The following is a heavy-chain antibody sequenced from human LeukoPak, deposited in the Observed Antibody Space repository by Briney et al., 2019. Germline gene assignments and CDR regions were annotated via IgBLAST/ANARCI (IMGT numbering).Heavy chain of an antibody. Sequence: GEPLQISAKTSVCVCSNYWIGWVRHLPGEVLGGMGMFFPVDSDTRYSPAFEGQVSISADKSITTAYLQWSSLKASDTAMYYCATRTGYSRTDVFYKWGQGTMVIVST. CDR3: ATRTGYSRTDVFYK. V-gene: IGHV5-51*01. CDR1: VCVCSNYW. CDR2: FFPVDSDT. J-gene: IGHJ3*02. D-gene: IGHD5-12*01.